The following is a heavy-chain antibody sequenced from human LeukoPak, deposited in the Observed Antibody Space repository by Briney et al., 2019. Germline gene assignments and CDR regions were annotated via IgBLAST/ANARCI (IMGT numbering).Heavy chain of an antibody. CDR3: ARQELFYWFDP. CDR2: IYYSGST. CDR1: GGSISSYY. J-gene: IGHJ5*02. D-gene: IGHD3-10*01. V-gene: IGHV4-59*08. Sequence: PSETLSLTCTVSGGSISSYYWSWIRQPPGKGLEWIGYIYYSGSTNYNPSLKSRVTISVDTSKNQFSLKLSSVTAADTAVYYCARQELFYWFDPWGQGTLVTVSS.